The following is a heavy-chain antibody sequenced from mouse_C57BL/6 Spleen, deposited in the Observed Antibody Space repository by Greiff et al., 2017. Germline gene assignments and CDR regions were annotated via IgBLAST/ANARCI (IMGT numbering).Heavy chain of an antibody. CDR3: ARGDSPWFAY. CDR1: GYAFSSYW. Sequence: VQLQQSGAELVKPGASVKISCTASGYAFSSYWLNWVKQRPGKGLEWIGQIYPGNGDTNYNGKFKGKATLTADKSSSTAYLQLSSLTSEDSAVYYCARGDSPWFAYWGQATLVTVA. D-gene: IGHD3-2*01. V-gene: IGHV1-80*01. CDR2: IYPGNGDT. J-gene: IGHJ3*01.